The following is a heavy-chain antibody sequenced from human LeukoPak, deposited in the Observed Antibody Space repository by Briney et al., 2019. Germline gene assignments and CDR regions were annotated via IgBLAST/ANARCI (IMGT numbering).Heavy chain of an antibody. Sequence: ASVKVSCKVSGYTFTNSAMHWVRQAPGQRLEWMGWINAGNGNTKYSQRFQGRVTITRDTSASTAYMELSSLRSEDTAVYFCARDLIVPAASVYWGQGTLVTVSS. V-gene: IGHV1-3*01. CDR3: ARDLIVPAASVY. D-gene: IGHD2-2*01. CDR1: GYTFTNSA. J-gene: IGHJ4*02. CDR2: INAGNGNT.